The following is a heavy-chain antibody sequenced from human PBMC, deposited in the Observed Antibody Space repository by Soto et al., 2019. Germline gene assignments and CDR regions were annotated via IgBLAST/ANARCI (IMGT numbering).Heavy chain of an antibody. Sequence: SETLSLTCAVYGGSFSGYYWTWIRQPPGTGLEWIGEINHSGSTNYNPSLKSRVTISVDTSKNQFSLKLTSVTAADTAVYYCARDKIPGLFDFWGQGTLVTVSS. D-gene: IGHD2-21*01. CDR1: GGSFSGYY. CDR3: ARDKIPGLFDF. J-gene: IGHJ4*02. CDR2: INHSGST. V-gene: IGHV4-34*01.